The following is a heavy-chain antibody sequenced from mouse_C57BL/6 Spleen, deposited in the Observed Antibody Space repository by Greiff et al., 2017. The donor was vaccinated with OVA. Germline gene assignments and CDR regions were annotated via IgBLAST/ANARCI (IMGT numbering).Heavy chain of an antibody. CDR2: ISNGGGST. D-gene: IGHD2-2*01. J-gene: IGHJ1*03. V-gene: IGHV5-12*01. Sequence: EVQVVESGGGLVQPGGSLKLSCAASGFTFSDYYMYWVRQTPEKRLEWVAYISNGGGSTYYPDTVKGRFTISRDNAKNTLYLQMSRLKSEDTAMYYCARRGGYHWYFDVWGTGTTVTVSS. CDR3: ARRGGYHWYFDV. CDR1: GFTFSDYY.